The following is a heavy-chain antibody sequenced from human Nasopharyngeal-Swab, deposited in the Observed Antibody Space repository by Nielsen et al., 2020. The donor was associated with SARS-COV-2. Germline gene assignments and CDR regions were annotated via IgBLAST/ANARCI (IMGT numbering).Heavy chain of an antibody. V-gene: IGHV3-33*05. J-gene: IGHJ5*02. D-gene: IGHD6-13*01. CDR2: ISYDGSNK. Sequence: WIRQPPGKGLEWVAVISYDGSNKYYADSVKGRFTISRDNSENTVYLQMNSLRAEDTALYHCARPLSRDSTWTTEANWFDPWGQGTLVTVSS. CDR3: ARPLSRDSTWTTEANWFDP.